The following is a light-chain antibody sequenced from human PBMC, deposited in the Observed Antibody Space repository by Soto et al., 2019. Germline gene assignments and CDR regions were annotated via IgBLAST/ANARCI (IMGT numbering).Light chain of an antibody. CDR1: SSDVGGYNY. V-gene: IGLV2-14*01. J-gene: IGLJ1*01. Sequence: QSALTQPASVSGSPGQSITISCTGTSSDVGGYNYVSWYQQHPGKAPKRMIYDVSNRPSGVSNRFSGSKSGNTASLTISGLQAEDEADYYCSSYTSSSTLGVFGTGTQLSVL. CDR3: SSYTSSSTLGV. CDR2: DVS.